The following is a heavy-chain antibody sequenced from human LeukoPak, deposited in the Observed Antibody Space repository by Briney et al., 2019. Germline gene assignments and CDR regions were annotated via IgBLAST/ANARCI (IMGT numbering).Heavy chain of an antibody. CDR2: ISSSSSYI. V-gene: IGHV3-21*01. CDR1: GFTFSSYS. D-gene: IGHD3-10*01. Sequence: PGGSLRLSCAASGFTFSSYSMYWVRQAPGKGLEWVSSISSSSSYIYYADSVKGRFTISRDNAKNSLYLQMNSLRAEDTAVYYCARDGRNLLWFGEPRGYFDYWGQGTLVTVSS. J-gene: IGHJ4*02. CDR3: ARDGRNLLWFGEPRGYFDY.